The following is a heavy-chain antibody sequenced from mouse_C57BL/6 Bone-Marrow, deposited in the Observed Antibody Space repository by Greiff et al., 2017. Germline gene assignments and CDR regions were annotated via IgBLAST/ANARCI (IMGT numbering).Heavy chain of an antibody. CDR1: GFTFSDYG. D-gene: IGHD1-1*01. CDR3: AKPIYYYGSSPMN. CDR2: ISSGSSTI. V-gene: IGHV5-17*01. Sequence: EVQLVESGGGLVKPGGSLKLSCAASGFTFSDYGMHWVRQAPEKGLEWVAYISSGSSTIYYADTVKGRFTISRDNAKNTLFLQMTSLRSEDTAMYYCAKPIYYYGSSPMNWGQGTTLTVSS. J-gene: IGHJ2*01.